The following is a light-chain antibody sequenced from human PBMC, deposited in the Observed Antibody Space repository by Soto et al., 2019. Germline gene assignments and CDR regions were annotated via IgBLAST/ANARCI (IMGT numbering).Light chain of an antibody. J-gene: IGKJ1*01. V-gene: IGKV3-20*01. Sequence: KVLTQSPGTLSLSPGERATLSCRASQSVGSYLGWYQKKPGQAPRLLIYGASNRATGIPDRFSGSGSGTDFTLTISRPEPEDFAVYYCQHYGGPPPWTFGQGTKVEIK. CDR2: GAS. CDR3: QHYGGPPPWT. CDR1: QSVGSY.